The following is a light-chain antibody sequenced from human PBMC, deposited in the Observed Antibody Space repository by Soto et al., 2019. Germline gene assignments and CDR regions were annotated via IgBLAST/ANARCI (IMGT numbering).Light chain of an antibody. CDR3: CSYAGTNTYV. CDR2: EVS. CDR1: SSDVGNFNL. J-gene: IGLJ1*01. V-gene: IGLV2-23*02. Sequence: QSALTQPASVSGSPGQSITISCTGTSSDVGNFNLVSWYQHHPGKAPKLIIFEVSRRPSWFSNRFSGSKSGNTASLTISGLQTEDEADYHCCSYAGTNTYVFGXGTKVTVL.